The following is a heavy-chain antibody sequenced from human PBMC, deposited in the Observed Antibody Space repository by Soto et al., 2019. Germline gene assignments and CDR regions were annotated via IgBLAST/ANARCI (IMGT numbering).Heavy chain of an antibody. CDR2: IKSKTDGGTT. CDR3: TTVAREAGRTYYYYYYGMDV. CDR1: GFTFSNAW. Sequence: PGGSLRRSCAASGFTFSNAWMSWVRQAPGKGLEWVGRIKSKTDGGTTDYAAPVKGRFTISRDDSKNTLYLQMNSLKTEDTAVYYCTTVAREAGRTYYYYYYGMDVWGQGTTVTVSS. V-gene: IGHV3-15*01. J-gene: IGHJ6*02. D-gene: IGHD6-13*01.